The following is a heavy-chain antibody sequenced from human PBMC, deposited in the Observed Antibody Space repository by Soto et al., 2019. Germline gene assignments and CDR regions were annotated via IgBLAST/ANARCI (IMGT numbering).Heavy chain of an antibody. CDR1: GFTFSSYG. D-gene: IGHD4-17*01. Sequence: QVQLVESGGGVVQPGRSLRLSCAASGFTFSSYGMHWVRQAPGKGLEWVAVIWYDGSNKYYADSVKGRFTISRDNSKNTRYLEINSLRAEDTAVYYCARDLDYGDYYYYGMDVWGQGTTVNVSS. J-gene: IGHJ6*02. CDR3: ARDLDYGDYYYYGMDV. V-gene: IGHV3-33*01. CDR2: IWYDGSNK.